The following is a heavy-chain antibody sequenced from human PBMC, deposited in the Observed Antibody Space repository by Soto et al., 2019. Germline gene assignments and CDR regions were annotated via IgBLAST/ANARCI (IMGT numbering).Heavy chain of an antibody. CDR2: ISGSGGST. D-gene: IGHD3-16*02. Sequence: GGSLRLSCAASGFTFSSYAVSWVRQAPGKGLEWVSAISGSGGSTYYADSVKGRFTISRDNSKNTLYLQMNSLRAEDTAVYYCAKELNYDYVWGSYRFGGPPEYYFDYWGQGTLVTVSS. CDR1: GFTFSSYA. CDR3: AKELNYDYVWGSYRFGGPPEYYFDY. J-gene: IGHJ4*02. V-gene: IGHV3-23*01.